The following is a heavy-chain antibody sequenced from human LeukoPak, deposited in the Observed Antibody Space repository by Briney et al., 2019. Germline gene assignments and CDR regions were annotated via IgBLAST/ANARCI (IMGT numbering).Heavy chain of an antibody. CDR1: GYTFTSYY. J-gene: IGHJ3*02. CDR3: ARGERRTVEDAFDI. CDR2: INPSGGST. Sequence: ASVKVSCKASGYTFTSYYMHWVRQAPGQGLEWMGIINPSGGSTSYAQKFQGRVTITADKSTSTAYMELSSLRSEDTAVYYCARGERRTVEDAFDIWGQGTMVTVSS. D-gene: IGHD1-1*01. V-gene: IGHV1-46*01.